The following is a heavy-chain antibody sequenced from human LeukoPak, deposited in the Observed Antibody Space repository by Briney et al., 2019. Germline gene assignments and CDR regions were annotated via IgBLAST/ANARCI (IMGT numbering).Heavy chain of an antibody. J-gene: IGHJ4*02. V-gene: IGHV3-53*01. D-gene: IGHD3-9*01. CDR3: ARRTSFYDFLTGFYSFYYFDY. Sequence: GGSLRLSCAASGFTVSSNYMSWVRQAPGKGLEWVSVIYSGGTTYYADCVKGRFTISRDNSKNTLYLQMNSLRAEDTAMYYCARRTSFYDFLTGFYSFYYFDYWGQGTLVTVSS. CDR2: IYSGGTT. CDR1: GFTVSSNY.